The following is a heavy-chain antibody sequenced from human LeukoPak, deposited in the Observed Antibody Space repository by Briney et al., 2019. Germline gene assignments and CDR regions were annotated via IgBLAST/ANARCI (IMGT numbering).Heavy chain of an antibody. V-gene: IGHV3-9*01. Sequence: GGSLRLSCAASGFTFDDYAMHWVRQAPGKGLGGVSGISWNSGSIGYADSVKGRFTISRDNAKNSLYLQMNSLRAEDTALCYCAKDLGELSSILDYWGQGTLVTVSS. D-gene: IGHD3-16*02. CDR3: AKDLGELSSILDY. CDR2: ISWNSGSI. CDR1: GFTFDDYA. J-gene: IGHJ4*02.